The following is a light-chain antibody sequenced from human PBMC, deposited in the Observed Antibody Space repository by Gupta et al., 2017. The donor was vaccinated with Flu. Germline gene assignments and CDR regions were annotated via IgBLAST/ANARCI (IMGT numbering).Light chain of an antibody. CDR1: SCDLGYYNY. V-gene: IGLV2-14*01. J-gene: IGLJ2*01. CDR3: SSETNTNTLGV. CDR2: EVS. Sequence: QSSLPRPASVSGSPGQSLTISCTGSSCDLGYYNYVSWYQQHPGNAPNLIIVEVSNRPSGVSNRFTGSKSGKTASLTISRLQAEDEADDYCSSETNTNTLGVFGGGTKLTVL.